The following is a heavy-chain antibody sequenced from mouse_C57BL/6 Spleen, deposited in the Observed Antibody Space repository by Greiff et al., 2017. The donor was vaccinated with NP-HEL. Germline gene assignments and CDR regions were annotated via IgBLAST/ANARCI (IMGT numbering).Heavy chain of an antibody. Sequence: QVQLQQSGPELVKPGASVKLSCKASGYTFTSYDINWVKQKPGQGLEWIGWIYPRDGSTKYNEKFKGKTTLTVDTSSSTAYMELHSLTSEDSAVYFCARGRVTMTGHYAMDYWGQGTSGTVSS. J-gene: IGHJ4*01. CDR3: ARGRVTMTGHYAMDY. CDR1: GYTFTSYD. CDR2: IYPRDGST. D-gene: IGHD2-1*01. V-gene: IGHV1-85*01.